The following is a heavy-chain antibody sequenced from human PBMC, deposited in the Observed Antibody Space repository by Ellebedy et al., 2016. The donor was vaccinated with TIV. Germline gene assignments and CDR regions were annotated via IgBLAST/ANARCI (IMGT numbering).Heavy chain of an antibody. CDR1: GYTFTIYG. CDR3: ARDRDSSSWYSGGYYYYGMDV. J-gene: IGHJ6*02. D-gene: IGHD6-13*01. V-gene: IGHV1-18*01. Sequence: AASVKVSCKASGYTFTIYGISWARQAPGQGLEWMGWISPYNGKTNYAQKFQGRVTITADKSTSTAYMELSRLRSEDTAVYHCARDRDSSSWYSGGYYYYGMDVWGQGTTVTVSS. CDR2: ISPYNGKT.